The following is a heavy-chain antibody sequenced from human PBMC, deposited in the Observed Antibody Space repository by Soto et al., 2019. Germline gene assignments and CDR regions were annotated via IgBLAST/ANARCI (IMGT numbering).Heavy chain of an antibody. D-gene: IGHD6-19*01. CDR3: VSWLSAHFDF. Sequence: GGSLRLSCAASPVSFSGLGMSGVRQAPGKGLEWVSTIDRSGTRTHYADSVKGRFTISRDTSRYTLDLQMDNLRAEDTALYHCVSWLSAHFDFWGRGTLVTVSS. J-gene: IGHJ4*02. V-gene: IGHV3-23*05. CDR2: IDRSGTRT. CDR1: PVSFSGLG.